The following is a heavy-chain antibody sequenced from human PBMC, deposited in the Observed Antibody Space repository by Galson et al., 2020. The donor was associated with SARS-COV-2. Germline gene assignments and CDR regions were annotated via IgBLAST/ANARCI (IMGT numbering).Heavy chain of an antibody. J-gene: IGHJ6*02. D-gene: IGHD3-10*01. CDR2: ITPSGST. V-gene: IGHV4-34*01. CDR1: GGSFSAYY. CDR3: ARASLGFGELLSDYYYYGMDV. Sequence: ETSETLSLTCAVYGGSFSAYYWSWLRQPPGKGLAWIGDITPSGSTNYNPSLKSRVTISVDTSKNQFSLKLSSVTAADTAVYYCARASLGFGELLSDYYYYGMDVWGQGTTVTVSS.